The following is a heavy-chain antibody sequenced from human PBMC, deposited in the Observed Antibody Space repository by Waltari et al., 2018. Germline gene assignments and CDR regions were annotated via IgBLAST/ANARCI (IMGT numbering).Heavy chain of an antibody. D-gene: IGHD4-17*01. J-gene: IGHJ4*02. Sequence: QVQLVEFGGGVVQPGRSLRLSCAASGFTFNNYAMHWVRQAPGKGLEWVAVISYDGSNKYYADSVKGRFTISRDNSKNTLYLQMDSLRAEDTALYYCARGLDGDYAGGDYWGQGTLVTVSS. V-gene: IGHV3-30-3*01. CDR3: ARGLDGDYAGGDY. CDR2: ISYDGSNK. CDR1: GFTFNNYA.